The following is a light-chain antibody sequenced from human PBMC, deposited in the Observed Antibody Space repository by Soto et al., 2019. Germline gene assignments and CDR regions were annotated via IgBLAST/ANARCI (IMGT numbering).Light chain of an antibody. CDR1: QSVSSN. CDR2: GAS. CDR3: QQYNNWPST. Sequence: EIVLTQSPATLSVSPGERATLSCRASQSVSSNLAWYQQKPGQAPRLLIYGASTRATGIPARFSGSGSGTEFTLTISSMQSEDFAVSYCQQYNNWPSTFGQGTRLEIK. V-gene: IGKV3D-15*01. J-gene: IGKJ5*01.